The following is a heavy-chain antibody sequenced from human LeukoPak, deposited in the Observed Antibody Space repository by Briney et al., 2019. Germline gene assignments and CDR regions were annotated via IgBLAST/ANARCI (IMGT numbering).Heavy chain of an antibody. Sequence: GGSLRLSCAASGFTFSTFAMSRVRQVPGKGLEWVSGISASGASTYYADSVKGRFTISRDNSKNTLYLQMNSLRAEDTAVYYCAKDNGHDYIWGSYRYTVHYWGQGTLVTVSS. V-gene: IGHV3-23*01. CDR1: GFTFSTFA. CDR2: ISASGAST. CDR3: AKDNGHDYIWGSYRYTVHY. D-gene: IGHD3-16*02. J-gene: IGHJ4*02.